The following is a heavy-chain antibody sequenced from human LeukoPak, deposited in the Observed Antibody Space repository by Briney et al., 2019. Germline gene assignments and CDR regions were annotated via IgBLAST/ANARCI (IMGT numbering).Heavy chain of an antibody. J-gene: IGHJ4*02. CDR1: GGSTSNSF. CDR3: ARAPSGCGGTCAFDY. D-gene: IGHD2-15*01. Sequence: PSETLSLTCTVSGGSTSNSFWSWIRQPAGKGLEWIGRIYTDGSTNSNPSLRSQLTMSLDTSKNQFSLKLTSVTAADTAVYFCARAPSGCGGTCAFDYWGQGTLVTVSS. CDR2: IYTDGST. V-gene: IGHV4-4*07.